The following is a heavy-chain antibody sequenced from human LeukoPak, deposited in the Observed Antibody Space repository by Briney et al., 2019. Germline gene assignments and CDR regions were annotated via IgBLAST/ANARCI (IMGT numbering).Heavy chain of an antibody. D-gene: IGHD3-22*01. J-gene: IGHJ4*02. Sequence: ASVKVSCKASGYTFTSYYMHWVRQAPGQGLEWMGIINPSDGSTSYAQKFQGRVTMTRDMSTSTVYMELSSLRSEDTAVYYCARVYDSSGYYESPFDYWGQGTLVTVSS. V-gene: IGHV1-46*01. CDR2: INPSDGST. CDR3: ARVYDSSGYYESPFDY. CDR1: GYTFTSYY.